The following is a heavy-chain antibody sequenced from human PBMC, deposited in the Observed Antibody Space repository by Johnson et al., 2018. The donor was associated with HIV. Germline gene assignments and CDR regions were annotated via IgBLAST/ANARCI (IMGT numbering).Heavy chain of an antibody. Sequence: QVLLVESGGGLVRPGGSLRLSCAASGFTFSSYAMHWVRQAPGKGLEWVAVISYDGSNKYYADSVKGRFTISRDNSKNTLYLQMNSLRAEDTAVYYCEGGGNKAFDIWGQGTMVTVSS. CDR2: ISYDGSNK. D-gene: IGHD3-16*01. J-gene: IGHJ3*02. CDR3: EGGGNKAFDI. V-gene: IGHV3-30-3*01. CDR1: GFTFSSYA.